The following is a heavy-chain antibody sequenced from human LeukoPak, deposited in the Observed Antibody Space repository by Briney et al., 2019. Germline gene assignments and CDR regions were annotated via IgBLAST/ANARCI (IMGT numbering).Heavy chain of an antibody. J-gene: IGHJ4*02. V-gene: IGHV3-7*01. CDR2: IKLDGSEK. D-gene: IGHD1-26*01. Sequence: PGGSLRLSCAAPGFTFSSYAMSWVRQAPGKGLEWVANIKLDGSEKYYANSVKGRFTISRDNAKNSLNLQMNSLRAEDTAVYYCARETRGSYVPGLDSWGQGTLVTVSS. CDR1: GFTFSSYA. CDR3: ARETRGSYVPGLDS.